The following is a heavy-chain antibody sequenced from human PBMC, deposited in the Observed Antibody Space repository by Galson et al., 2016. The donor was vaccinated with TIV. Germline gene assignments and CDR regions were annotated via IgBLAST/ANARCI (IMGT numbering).Heavy chain of an antibody. CDR3: ARAAGRNGATCHATCESFDF. D-gene: IGHD3-10*01. V-gene: IGHV6-1*01. Sequence: CAISGDSVSSISAAWNWIRQSPSRGLEWLGRTYFRSRCYYDYAVSVKSRITIESDTSKNQFSLQLNSVTSEDTAVYYCARAAGRNGATCHATCESFDFWGQGTKVTVSS. CDR1: GDSVSSISAA. CDR2: TYFRSRCYY. J-gene: IGHJ3*01.